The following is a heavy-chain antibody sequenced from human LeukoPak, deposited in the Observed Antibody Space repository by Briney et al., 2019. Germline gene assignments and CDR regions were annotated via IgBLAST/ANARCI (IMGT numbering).Heavy chain of an antibody. CDR3: ATSLEGVGATGFDY. CDR1: GYTFTGYY. V-gene: IGHV1-2*02. Sequence: GASVKVSCKASGYTFTGYYMHWVRQAPGQGLEWMGWINPNSGGTNYAQKFQGRVTMTRDTSISTAFMELSRLRSDDTAVYYCATSLEGVGATGFDYWGQGTLVTVSS. D-gene: IGHD1-26*01. J-gene: IGHJ4*02. CDR2: INPNSGGT.